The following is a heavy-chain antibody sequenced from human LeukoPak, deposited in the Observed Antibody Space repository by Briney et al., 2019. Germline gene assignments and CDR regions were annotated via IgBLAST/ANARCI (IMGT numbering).Heavy chain of an antibody. CDR2: IYSGGST. CDR3: APYYHDSSGYWHYSDY. V-gene: IGHV3-66*02. CDR1: RFTVSINY. Sequence: GGSLRLSCAASRFTVSINYMTWVRQAPGKGLEWVSVIYSGGSTYYADSVKGRFTISRDNSKNTLYLQMNSLRAEDTAVYYCAPYYHDSSGYWHYSDYWGQGTLVTVSS. D-gene: IGHD3-22*01. J-gene: IGHJ4*02.